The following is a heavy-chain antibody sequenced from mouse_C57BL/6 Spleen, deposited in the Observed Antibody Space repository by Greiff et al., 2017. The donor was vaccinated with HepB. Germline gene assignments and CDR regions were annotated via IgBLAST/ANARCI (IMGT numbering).Heavy chain of an antibody. V-gene: IGHV5-6*01. Sequence: EVQRVESGGDLVKPGGSLKLSCAASGFTFSSYGMSWVRQTPDKRLEWVATISSGGSYTYYPDSVKGRFTISRDNAKNTLYLQMSSLKSEDTAMYYCARQYGSYYFDYWGQGTTLTVSS. D-gene: IGHD1-1*02. J-gene: IGHJ2*01. CDR3: ARQYGSYYFDY. CDR1: GFTFSSYG. CDR2: ISSGGSYT.